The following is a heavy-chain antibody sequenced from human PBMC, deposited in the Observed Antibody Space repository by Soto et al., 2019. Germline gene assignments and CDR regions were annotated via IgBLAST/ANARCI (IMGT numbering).Heavy chain of an antibody. CDR1: GGSISSGGYY. D-gene: IGHD2-15*01. CDR3: ARTPRY. CDR2: IYYSGST. V-gene: IGHV4-31*03. Sequence: QVQLQDSGPGLMKPSQTLSLTCTVSGGSISSGGYYWRWIRQHPGKGLEWIGYIYYSGSTYYHPSLQSRVAISVDTSKNQFPLKLSTVTAVDTAVYYCARTPRYWGQGTLGTVSS. J-gene: IGHJ4*02.